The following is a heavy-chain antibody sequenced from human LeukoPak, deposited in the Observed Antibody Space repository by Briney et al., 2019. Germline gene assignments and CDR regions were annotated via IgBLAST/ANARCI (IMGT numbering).Heavy chain of an antibody. Sequence: SETLSLTCAVYGGSFSGYYWSWIRQPPGKGLEWIGEINHSGSTNYNPSLKSRVTISVDTSKNQFSLKLSSVTAADTAVYYCAGSARIVGATGIWGQGTMVTVSS. D-gene: IGHD1-26*01. CDR1: GGSFSGYY. J-gene: IGHJ3*02. V-gene: IGHV4-34*01. CDR3: AGSARIVGATGI. CDR2: INHSGST.